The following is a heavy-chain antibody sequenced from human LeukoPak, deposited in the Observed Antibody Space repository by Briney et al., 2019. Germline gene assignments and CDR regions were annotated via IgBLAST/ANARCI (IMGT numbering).Heavy chain of an antibody. V-gene: IGHV5-51*01. D-gene: IGHD4-11*01. Sequence: GESLKISCKGSGYSFTTYWIGWVRQMPGKGLEWMGIIYPGDSNTRYSPSFQGQVTISADKSISTAYLQWSSLKASDTAMYYCARCPGDHSTAGDYWGQGTLVTVSS. CDR1: GYSFTTYW. CDR2: IYPGDSNT. CDR3: ARCPGDHSTAGDY. J-gene: IGHJ4*02.